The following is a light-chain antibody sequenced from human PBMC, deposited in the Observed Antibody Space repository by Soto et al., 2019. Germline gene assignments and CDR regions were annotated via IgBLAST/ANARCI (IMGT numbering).Light chain of an antibody. CDR3: QQLNSYPRT. V-gene: IGKV1-9*01. J-gene: IGKJ1*01. CDR1: QGMSSY. CDR2: AAS. Sequence: DIPLTQSPSFLSASVGDRVTITCRASQGMSSYLAWYQQKPGKAPKLLIYAASTLQRGVPSRFSGSGPGTEFTLTISSLQPEDFATYYCQQLNSYPRTFGQGTKVEIK.